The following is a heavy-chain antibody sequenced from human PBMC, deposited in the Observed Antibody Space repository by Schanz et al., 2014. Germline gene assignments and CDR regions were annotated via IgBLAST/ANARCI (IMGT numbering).Heavy chain of an antibody. V-gene: IGHV3-74*02. CDR2: IRADGRMT. CDR3: AGGKTTGLAY. D-gene: IGHD4-4*01. J-gene: IGHJ4*02. Sequence: EVQLAESGGGLVQPGRSLRLSCAASGLTLSDYWMHWVRQAPGKGPEWISHIRADGRMTNYAASVEGRFTISRDVAKNTLYLQMFSLRAEDMGVYYCAGGKTTGLAYWGQGTQVAVSS. CDR1: GLTLSDYW.